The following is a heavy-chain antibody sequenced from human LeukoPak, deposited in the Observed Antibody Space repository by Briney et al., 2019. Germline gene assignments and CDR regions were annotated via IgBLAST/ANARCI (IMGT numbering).Heavy chain of an antibody. CDR1: GFTFSDYY. J-gene: IGHJ3*02. D-gene: IGHD3-22*01. Sequence: PGGSLRLSCAASGFTFSDYYMSWIRQAPGKGLEWVSYISSSGSTIYYADSVKGRFTISRDNAKNSLYLQMNSLGAEDTAVYYCARVRSRITMIVVVIPGIDAFDIWGQGTMVTVSS. CDR3: ARVRSRITMIVVVIPGIDAFDI. CDR2: ISSSGSTI. V-gene: IGHV3-11*01.